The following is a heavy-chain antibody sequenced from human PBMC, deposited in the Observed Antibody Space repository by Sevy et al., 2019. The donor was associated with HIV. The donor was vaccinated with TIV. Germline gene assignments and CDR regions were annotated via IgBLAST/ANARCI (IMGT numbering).Heavy chain of an antibody. Sequence: GGSLRLSCAASLSTFSASAMDWVRQTPGKGLEWVAVISTDGNIKYYADSVKGRFTISRDNSKNMVSLQMNSLRPDDTAIYYCTRGLRGRSTGSSGWRDFFDNWGQGTLVTVSS. CDR2: ISTDGNIK. V-gene: IGHV3-30-3*01. J-gene: IGHJ4*02. CDR3: TRGLRGRSTGSSGWRDFFDN. CDR1: LSTFSASA. D-gene: IGHD6-19*01.